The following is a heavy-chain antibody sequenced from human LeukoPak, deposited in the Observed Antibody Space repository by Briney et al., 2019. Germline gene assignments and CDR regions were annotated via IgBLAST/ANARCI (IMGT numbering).Heavy chain of an antibody. Sequence: GGSLRLSCAASGFTFSNYAMSWVRQAPGKGLEWVSSISRTSTYIHYADSVKGRFTISRDNAKNSLYLQMNSLRAEDTAVYYCARDPADSNYFDYWGQGTLVTVSS. J-gene: IGHJ4*02. CDR2: ISRTSTYI. CDR1: GFTFSNYA. CDR3: ARDPADSNYFDY. D-gene: IGHD2-15*01. V-gene: IGHV3-21*01.